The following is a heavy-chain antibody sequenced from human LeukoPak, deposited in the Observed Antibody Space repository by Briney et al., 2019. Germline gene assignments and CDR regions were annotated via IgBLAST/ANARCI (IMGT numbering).Heavy chain of an antibody. D-gene: IGHD2-2*01. V-gene: IGHV4-30-2*01. J-gene: IGHJ2*01. Sequence: PSETLSLTCAVSGVSISSGGYSWSWIRQPPGKGLEWIGYIYHSGSTYYNPSLKSRVTISVDRSKNQFSLKLSSVTAADTAVYYCARTYRNIVVIPAAIVQTVIYWYFDLWGRGTLVTVSS. CDR2: IYHSGST. CDR3: ARTYRNIVVIPAAIVQTVIYWYFDL. CDR1: GVSISSGGYS.